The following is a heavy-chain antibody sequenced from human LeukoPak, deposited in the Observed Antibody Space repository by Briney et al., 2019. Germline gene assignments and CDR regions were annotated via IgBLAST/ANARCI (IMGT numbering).Heavy chain of an antibody. J-gene: IGHJ4*02. CDR3: VRDGSGSVEFDY. V-gene: IGHV3-7*01. CDR2: IKEDGSKT. CDR1: GFTFSGYW. D-gene: IGHD3-10*01. Sequence: GGSLRVSCAASGFTFSGYWMNWVRQAPGKGLEWVANIKEDGSKTYYADSLKGRFTISRDNAENSLYLQMYSLRVEDTAVYYCVRDGSGSVEFDYWGQGTLVTVYS.